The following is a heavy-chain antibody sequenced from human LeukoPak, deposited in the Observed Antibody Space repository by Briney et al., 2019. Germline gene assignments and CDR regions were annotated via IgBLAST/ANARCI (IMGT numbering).Heavy chain of an antibody. D-gene: IGHD5-24*01. Sequence: GGSLRLSCVASGFTFSGYSINWVRQAPGKGLEWLSYIAWDTITIYYADSVKGRFTISRDNSKNTLYLQMNSLRAEDTAVYYCARGAGYNYPYYFDYWGQGTLVTVSS. CDR2: IAWDTITI. J-gene: IGHJ4*02. CDR1: GFTFSGYS. CDR3: ARGAGYNYPYYFDY. V-gene: IGHV3-48*01.